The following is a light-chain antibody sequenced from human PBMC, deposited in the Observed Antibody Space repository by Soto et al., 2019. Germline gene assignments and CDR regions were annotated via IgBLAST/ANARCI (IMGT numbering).Light chain of an antibody. CDR2: GAS. CDR1: QSVSSD. CDR3: QQYDAWPLT. V-gene: IGKV3-15*01. J-gene: IGKJ4*01. Sequence: EIVSTQSIATLCLSPGERATLSCRASQSVSSDYLAWYQQKPGQAPRLLIYGASTRATGIPARFSGSWSGTEFTLTINSLQSEDFAVYYCQQYDAWPLTFGGGTKVDI.